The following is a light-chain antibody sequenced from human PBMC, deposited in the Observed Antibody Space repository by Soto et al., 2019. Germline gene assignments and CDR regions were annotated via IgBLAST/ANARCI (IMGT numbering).Light chain of an antibody. Sequence: EIVLTQSPATLSLSPGERATLSCRATQSVSTSLAWYQHKPGQAPRLLIYGASNRATGIPARFSGSGSGTDFTLTISSLDPEDFAVYYCQQRSNWPVTFGQGTRLDI. J-gene: IGKJ5*01. V-gene: IGKV3-11*01. CDR1: QSVSTS. CDR2: GAS. CDR3: QQRSNWPVT.